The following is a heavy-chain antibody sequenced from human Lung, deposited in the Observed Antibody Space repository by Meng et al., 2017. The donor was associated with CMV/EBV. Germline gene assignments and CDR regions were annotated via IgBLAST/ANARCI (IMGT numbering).Heavy chain of an antibody. CDR1: GYTFSLYY. V-gene: IGHV1-2*02. D-gene: IGHD3-16*01. Sequence: SXXVSXKASGYTFSLYYIHWVRQAPGQGVEWMGWINPNTGGTNSAQKFQGRVTITGDTSISTAYMELSRLNSDDTALYYCSRERGLGFRGTNAAFDIWGQGTXVNVAS. CDR2: INPNTGGT. CDR3: SRERGLGFRGTNAAFDI. J-gene: IGHJ3*02.